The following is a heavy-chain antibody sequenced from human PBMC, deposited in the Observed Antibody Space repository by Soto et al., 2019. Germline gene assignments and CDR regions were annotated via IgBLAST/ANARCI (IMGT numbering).Heavy chain of an antibody. CDR3: TTSDTYYYDSSGYYYDY. V-gene: IGHV3-15*01. Sequence: GGSLRLSCAASGFTFSNAWMSWVRQAPGKGLEWVGRIKSKTDGGTTDYAAPVKGRFTISRDDSKNTLYLQMNSLKTEDTAVYYCTTSDTYYYDSSGYYYDYWGQGTLVTVSS. CDR1: GFTFSNAW. CDR2: IKSKTDGGTT. J-gene: IGHJ4*02. D-gene: IGHD3-22*01.